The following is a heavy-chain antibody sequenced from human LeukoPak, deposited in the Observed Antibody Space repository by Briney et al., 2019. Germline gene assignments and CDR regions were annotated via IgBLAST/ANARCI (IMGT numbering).Heavy chain of an antibody. D-gene: IGHD3-9*01. J-gene: IGHJ6*03. Sequence: SGTLSLTCAVSGGSIRTYYWGWTRQPPGKGLEWIGFIYYSGSTNYNPSLKSRVTISVDTSKNQFSLKLSSVTAADTAVYYCARYYDILTGPIGDYSYMDVWGKGTTVTVSS. CDR3: ARYYDILTGPIGDYSYMDV. V-gene: IGHV4-59*01. CDR1: GGSIRTYY. CDR2: IYYSGST.